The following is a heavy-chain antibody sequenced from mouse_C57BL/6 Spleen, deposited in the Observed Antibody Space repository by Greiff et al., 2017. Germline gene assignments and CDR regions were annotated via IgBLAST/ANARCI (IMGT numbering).Heavy chain of an antibody. D-gene: IGHD4-1*01. Sequence: QVQLKQSGAELVKPGASVKMSCKASGYTFTSYWITWVKQRPGQGLEWIGDIYPGSGSTNYNEKFKSKATLTVDTSSSTAYMQLSSLTSEDSAVYYCARIGRYAMDYWGQGTSVTVSS. CDR2: IYPGSGST. CDR1: GYTFTSYW. J-gene: IGHJ4*01. CDR3: ARIGRYAMDY. V-gene: IGHV1-55*01.